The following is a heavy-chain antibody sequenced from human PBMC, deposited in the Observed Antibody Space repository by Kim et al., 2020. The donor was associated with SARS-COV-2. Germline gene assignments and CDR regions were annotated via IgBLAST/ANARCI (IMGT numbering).Heavy chain of an antibody. CDR3: ARGHYGDYV. V-gene: IGHV3-74*01. D-gene: IGHD4-17*01. CDR2: SIT. J-gene: IGHJ4*02. Sequence: SITAYADSEKGRFTIPRDNAKNTLHLQMNSLRAEDTAVYYCARGHYGDYVWGQGTLVTVSS.